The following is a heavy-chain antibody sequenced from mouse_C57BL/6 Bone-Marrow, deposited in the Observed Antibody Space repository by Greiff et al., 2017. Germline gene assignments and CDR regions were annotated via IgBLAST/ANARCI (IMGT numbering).Heavy chain of an antibody. V-gene: IGHV14-4*01. CDR3: TRADYRKCHYAMDY. CDR1: GFNIKDDY. Sequence: EVQLQQSGAELVRPGASVKLSCTASGFNIKDDYMHWVKQRPEQGLEWIGWIDPENGDTEYASKFQGKATITADTSSNTAYLQLSSLTSEETAVYYCTRADYRKCHYAMDYWGQGTSVTVSS. CDR2: IDPENGDT. D-gene: IGHD2-14*01. J-gene: IGHJ4*01.